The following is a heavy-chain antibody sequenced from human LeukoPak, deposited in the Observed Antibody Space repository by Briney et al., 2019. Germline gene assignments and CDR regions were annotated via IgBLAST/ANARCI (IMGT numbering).Heavy chain of an antibody. V-gene: IGHV4-30-2*01. CDR1: GGSVSSGGYS. D-gene: IGHD6-13*01. CDR2: IYHSGST. J-gene: IGHJ2*01. CDR3: ARAYSSSWYKYFDL. Sequence: SEILSLTCTVSGGSVSSGGYSWSWIRQPPGKGLEWIGYIYHSGSTYYNPSLKSRVTISVDRSKNQFSLKLSSVTAADTAVYYCARAYSSSWYKYFDLWGRGTLVTVSS.